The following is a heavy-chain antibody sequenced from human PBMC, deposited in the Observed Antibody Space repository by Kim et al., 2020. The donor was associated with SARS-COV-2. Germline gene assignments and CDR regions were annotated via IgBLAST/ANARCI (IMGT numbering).Heavy chain of an antibody. CDR2: FDPEDGET. Sequence: ASVKVSCKVSGYTLTELSMHWVRQAPGKGLEWMGGFDPEDGETIYAQKFQGRVTMTEDTSTDTAYMELSSLRSEDTAVYYCATGVLHRGGFGVVTRYYYYGMDVWGQGTTVTVSS. CDR3: ATGVLHRGGFGVVTRYYYYGMDV. CDR1: GYTLTELS. V-gene: IGHV1-24*01. J-gene: IGHJ6*02. D-gene: IGHD3-3*01.